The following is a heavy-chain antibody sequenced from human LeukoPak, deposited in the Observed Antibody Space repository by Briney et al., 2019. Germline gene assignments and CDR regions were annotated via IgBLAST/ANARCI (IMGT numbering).Heavy chain of an antibody. CDR2: ISWEGVKT. J-gene: IGHJ2*01. D-gene: IGHD2-15*01. Sequence: GGSLRLSCAASGFTFDDYTMHWVRQASGKGLEWVSLISWEGVKTDYADSVKGRFTISRDNSKNSLYLQMNSLRTGDTALYYCAKGWPGRWWYFDLWGRGTLVTVSS. CDR1: GFTFDDYT. V-gene: IGHV3-43*01. CDR3: AKGWPGRWWYFDL.